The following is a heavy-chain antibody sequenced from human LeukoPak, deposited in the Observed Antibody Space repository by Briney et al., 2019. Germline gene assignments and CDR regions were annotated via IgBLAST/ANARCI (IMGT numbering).Heavy chain of an antibody. CDR3: ARDILGYCSSTSCPTRWFDP. V-gene: IGHV4-4*07. D-gene: IGHD2-2*01. CDR2: IYTSGST. CDR1: GGSISSYY. Sequence: KPSEALSLTCTVPGGSISSYYWSWIRQPAGKELGWIGRIYTSGSTNYNPSLKSRVTMSVDTSKNQFSLKLSSVTAADTAVYYCARDILGYCSSTSCPTRWFDPWGQGTLVTVSS. J-gene: IGHJ5*02.